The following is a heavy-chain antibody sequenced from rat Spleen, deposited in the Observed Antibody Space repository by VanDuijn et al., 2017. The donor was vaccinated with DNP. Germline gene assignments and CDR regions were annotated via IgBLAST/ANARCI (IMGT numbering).Heavy chain of an antibody. V-gene: IGHV2-1*01. D-gene: IGHD1-4*01. CDR2: IWSGGNT. Sequence: QVQLKESGPGLVQSSQTLSLTCTVSGFSLITNSVHWVRQPPGKGLEWVGVIWSGGNTDYNSTLKSRLSISRDTSKSQVFLKMNSLQTEDTAFYLCTGVDNYPGLPFEYWGQGVMVTVSS. CDR1: GFSLITNS. J-gene: IGHJ2*01. CDR3: TGVDNYPGLPFEY.